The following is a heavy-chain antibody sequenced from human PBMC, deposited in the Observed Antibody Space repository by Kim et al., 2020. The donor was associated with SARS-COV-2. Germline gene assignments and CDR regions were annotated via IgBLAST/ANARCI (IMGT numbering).Heavy chain of an antibody. CDR3: ARDGRYCSSTSCYLDYYYGMDV. Sequence: ASVKVSCKASGYTFTSYGISWVRQAPGQGLEWMGWISAYNGNTNYAQKLQGRVTMTTDTSTSTAYMELRSLRSDDTAVYYCARDGRYCSSTSCYLDYYYGMDVWGQGTTVTVSS. V-gene: IGHV1-18*01. J-gene: IGHJ6*02. D-gene: IGHD2-2*01. CDR2: ISAYNGNT. CDR1: GYTFTSYG.